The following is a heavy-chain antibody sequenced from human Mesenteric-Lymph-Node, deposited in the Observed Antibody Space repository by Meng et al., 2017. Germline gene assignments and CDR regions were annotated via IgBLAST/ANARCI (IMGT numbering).Heavy chain of an antibody. J-gene: IGHJ5*02. D-gene: IGHD6-19*01. V-gene: IGHV3-30*07. CDR2: ISPDGNGK. CDR1: GFTFTYP. CDR3: AREKGSSGRAGWFDP. Sequence: GESLKISCVASGFTFTYPMHWVRQAPGEGLEWVSVISPDGNGKDYADSARGRFTISRDNSKNTLYLQMSSLRSEDTGTYFCAREKGSSGRAGWFDPWGQGTLVTVSS.